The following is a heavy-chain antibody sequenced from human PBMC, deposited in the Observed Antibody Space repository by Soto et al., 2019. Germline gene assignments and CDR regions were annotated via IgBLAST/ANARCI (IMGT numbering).Heavy chain of an antibody. Sequence: ASVKVSCKASGYTFTSYDINWVRQATGQGLEWMGWMNPNSGNTGYAQKFQGRVTMTRNTSISTAYMELSSLRSEDTAVYYCASSRIVVLPASIPDAFDIRGLETIATVS. J-gene: IGHJ3*02. D-gene: IGHD2-2*02. CDR3: ASSRIVVLPASIPDAFDI. CDR1: GYTFTSYD. V-gene: IGHV1-8*01. CDR2: MNPNSGNT.